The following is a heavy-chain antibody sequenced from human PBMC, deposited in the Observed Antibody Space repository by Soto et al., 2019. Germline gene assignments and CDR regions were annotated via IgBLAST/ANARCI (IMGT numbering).Heavy chain of an antibody. CDR1: GFTFSSYS. J-gene: IGHJ4*02. Sequence: GGSLRLSCAASGFTFSSYSMNWVRQAPGKGLEWVSSISSSSSYLYYADPVKVRFTISRDNAKNSLYLQINSLRAEDTAVYYCARGGQQLGYWGQGTLVTVSS. CDR2: ISSSSSYL. V-gene: IGHV3-21*01. CDR3: ARGGQQLGY. D-gene: IGHD6-13*01.